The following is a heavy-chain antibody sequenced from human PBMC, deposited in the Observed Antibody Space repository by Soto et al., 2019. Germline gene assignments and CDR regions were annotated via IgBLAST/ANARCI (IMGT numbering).Heavy chain of an antibody. CDR3: ARGYSSSWRFWFDP. J-gene: IGHJ5*02. Sequence: SETLSLTCTVSGGSISSGDYYWSWIRQPPGKGLEWIGYIYYSGSTYYNPSLKSRVTISVDTSKNQFSLKLSSVTAADTAVYYCARGYSSSWRFWFDPWGQGTLVTVSS. CDR1: GGSISSGDYY. CDR2: IYYSGST. D-gene: IGHD6-13*01. V-gene: IGHV4-30-4*01.